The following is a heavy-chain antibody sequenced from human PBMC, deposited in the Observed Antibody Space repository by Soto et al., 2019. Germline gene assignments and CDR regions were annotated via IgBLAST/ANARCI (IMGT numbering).Heavy chain of an antibody. J-gene: IGHJ3*02. CDR3: ARDFGRDFWRGYYSHDAFDI. CDR2: ISSSTTYI. V-gene: IGHV3-21*01. Sequence: GGSLRLSCAASGFTFSSYSMSWVRQAPGKGLEWVSSISSSTTYIYYADSLQGRFTISRDNAENSLYLQMNSLRAEDTAVYYCARDFGRDFWRGYYSHDAFDIWGQGTVVTVSS. CDR1: GFTFSSYS. D-gene: IGHD3-3*01.